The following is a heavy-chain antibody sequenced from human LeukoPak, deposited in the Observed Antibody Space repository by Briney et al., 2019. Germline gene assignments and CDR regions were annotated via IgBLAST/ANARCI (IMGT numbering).Heavy chain of an antibody. CDR1: GGTFSRYA. D-gene: IGHD2-2*01. Sequence: SVNVSCKASGGTFSRYATSWVRQAPGQGLAWMGGIIPIFGTANYAQKFQGRVTITADKSTSTAYMELSSLRSEDTAVYYCARAEAGDIVVVPAATGAHYYYGMDVWGKGTTVTVSS. J-gene: IGHJ6*04. V-gene: IGHV1-69*06. CDR2: IIPIFGTA. CDR3: ARAEAGDIVVVPAATGAHYYYGMDV.